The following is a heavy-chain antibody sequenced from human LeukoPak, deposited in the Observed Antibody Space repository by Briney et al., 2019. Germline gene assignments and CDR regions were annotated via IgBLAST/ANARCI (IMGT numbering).Heavy chain of an antibody. V-gene: IGHV3-21*01. Sequence: GGSLRLSCAASGFTFSSYSMNWVRQAPGKGLEWVSSISSSSSYIYYADSVKGRFTISRDNAKNSLYLQMNSLRAEDTAGYYCARETTGIAVAGTSMDVWGQGTTVTVPS. CDR3: ARETTGIAVAGTSMDV. CDR1: GFTFSSYS. D-gene: IGHD6-19*01. CDR2: ISSSSSYI. J-gene: IGHJ6*02.